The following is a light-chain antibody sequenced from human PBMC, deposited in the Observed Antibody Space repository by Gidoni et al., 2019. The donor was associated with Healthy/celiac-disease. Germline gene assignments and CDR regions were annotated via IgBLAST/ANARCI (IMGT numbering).Light chain of an antibody. V-gene: IGKV1-27*01. J-gene: IGKJ3*01. Sequence: TQSPSSLSASVGDRVTITCRASQGISNYLAWYQQKPGKVPKLLIYAASTLQSGVPSRFSGSGSGTDFTLTISSLQPEDVATYYCHLETFGPXTKVDIK. CDR3: HLET. CDR2: AAS. CDR1: QGISNY.